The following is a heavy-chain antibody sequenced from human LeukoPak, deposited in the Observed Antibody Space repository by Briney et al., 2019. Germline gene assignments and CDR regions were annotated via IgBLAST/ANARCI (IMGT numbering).Heavy chain of an antibody. CDR3: ARGVPTY. J-gene: IGHJ4*02. V-gene: IGHV3-30-3*01. D-gene: IGHD5/OR15-5a*01. CDR1: GFTFSSYA. CDR2: ISYDGSNK. Sequence: PGGSLRLSCAASGFTFSSYAMSWVRQAPGKGLEWVAVISYDGSNKYYADSVKGRFTISRDNSKNTLYLQMNSLRAEDTAVYYCARGVPTYWGQGTLVTVSS.